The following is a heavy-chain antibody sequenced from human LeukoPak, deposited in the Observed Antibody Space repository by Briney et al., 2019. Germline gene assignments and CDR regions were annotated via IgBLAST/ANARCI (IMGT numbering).Heavy chain of an antibody. CDR2: IYSSGST. V-gene: IGHV4-4*09. J-gene: IGHJ4*02. D-gene: IGHD3-10*01. CDR1: GGFIRRHY. CDR3: ARGVLDY. Sequence: SETLSLTCTVSGGFIRRHYWSWIRQPPGQGLEWIGYIYSSGSTNYNSASYNPSFQSRVTISEDTSKNQFSLRLNSVTTTDTAMYYCARGVLDYWGQGTLVTVSS.